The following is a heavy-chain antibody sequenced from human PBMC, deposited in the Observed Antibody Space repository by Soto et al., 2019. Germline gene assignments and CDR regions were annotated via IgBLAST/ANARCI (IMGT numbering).Heavy chain of an antibody. CDR3: ARHSPITMVRGTYYYGMDV. V-gene: IGHV5-10-1*01. CDR1: GYSFTSYW. D-gene: IGHD3-10*01. CDR2: IDPSDSYT. Sequence: GESLKISCKGSGYSFTSYWISWVRQMPGKGLEWMGRIDPSDSYTNYSPSFQGHVTISADKSISTAYLQWSSLKASDTAMYYCARHSPITMVRGTYYYGMDVWGQGTTVTVSS. J-gene: IGHJ6*02.